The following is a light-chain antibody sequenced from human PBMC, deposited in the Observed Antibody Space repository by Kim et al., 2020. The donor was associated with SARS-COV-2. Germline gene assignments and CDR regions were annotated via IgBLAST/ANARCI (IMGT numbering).Light chain of an antibody. Sequence: VPPGERATLSCRASQSISSSLAWYQQRPGQAPRLLMYGASTRDTGIPARFSGSGSGTDFTLTISGLQSEDFAVYYCQQHNDWPLTFGQGTKVDIK. V-gene: IGKV3-15*01. CDR3: QQHNDWPLT. J-gene: IGKJ1*01. CDR2: GAS. CDR1: QSISSS.